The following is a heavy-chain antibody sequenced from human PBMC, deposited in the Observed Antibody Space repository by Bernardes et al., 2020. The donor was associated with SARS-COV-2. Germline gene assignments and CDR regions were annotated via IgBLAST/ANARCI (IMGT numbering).Heavy chain of an antibody. Sequence: GGSLRLSCAASGFTFSDYAMHWVRQAPGKGLEWVALIWYDGSNKYYADSVKGRFTISRDNSKNTLYLEMSSLRAEDTAVYYCARDSKGDYGMDVWGQGTTVTVSS. CDR3: ARDSKGDYGMDV. CDR2: IWYDGSNK. D-gene: IGHD3-16*01. CDR1: GFTFSDYA. J-gene: IGHJ6*02. V-gene: IGHV3-33*01.